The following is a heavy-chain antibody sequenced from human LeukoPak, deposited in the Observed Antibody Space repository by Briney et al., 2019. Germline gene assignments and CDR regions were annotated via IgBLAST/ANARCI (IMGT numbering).Heavy chain of an antibody. CDR1: GFTFSSYE. J-gene: IGHJ6*04. V-gene: IGHV3-48*03. Sequence: GGSLRLSCAASGFTFSSYEMNWVRRAPGKGLEWVSYISSSGSTIYYADSVKGRFTISRDNAKNSLYLQMNSLRAEDTAVYYCARDKQATYYYYGMDVWGKGTTVTVSS. D-gene: IGHD6-13*01. CDR3: ARDKQATYYYYGMDV. CDR2: ISSSGSTI.